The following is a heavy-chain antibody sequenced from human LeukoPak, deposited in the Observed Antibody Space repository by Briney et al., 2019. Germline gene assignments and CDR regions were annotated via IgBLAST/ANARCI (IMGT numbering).Heavy chain of an antibody. D-gene: IGHD3-3*01. CDR3: ARDLSDFLTDY. CDR2: INPSGGST. J-gene: IGHJ4*02. Sequence: APVKVSCKASGYTFTSYYMHWVRQAPGQGLEWMGIINPSGGSTSYAQKFQGRVTMTRDTSTSTVYMELSSLRSEDTAVYYCARDLSDFLTDYWGQGTLVTVSS. V-gene: IGHV1-46*01. CDR1: GYTFTSYY.